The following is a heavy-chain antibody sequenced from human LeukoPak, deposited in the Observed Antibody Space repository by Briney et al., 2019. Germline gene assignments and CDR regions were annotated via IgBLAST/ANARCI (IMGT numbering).Heavy chain of an antibody. Sequence: GGSLRLSCAVSGFTVSANYLNWVRQAPGKGLEWVSVIYSGGSTYYADSVKGRFTISRDNSKNTLYLQMNSLRAEDTAVYYCARDQEGFDYWGQGTLVTVSS. CDR2: IYSGGST. CDR1: GFTVSANY. CDR3: ARDQEGFDY. J-gene: IGHJ4*02. V-gene: IGHV3-53*01.